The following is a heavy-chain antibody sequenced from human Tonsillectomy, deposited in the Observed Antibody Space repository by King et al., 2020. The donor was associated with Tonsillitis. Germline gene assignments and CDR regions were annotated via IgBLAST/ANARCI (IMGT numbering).Heavy chain of an antibody. D-gene: IGHD2-8*02. J-gene: IGHJ6*02. CDR2: ISDFNGNT. CDR1: GYTFTTYG. V-gene: IGHV1-18*01. CDR3: ARPNPVRCCIYV. Sequence: GYTFTTYGITWVRQAPGQGLEWMGWISDFNGNTNYAQKLQGRVTMTTDTSTSTAYMELRSLKSYDTAVYYCARPNPVRCCIYVWVQGTTVTVSS.